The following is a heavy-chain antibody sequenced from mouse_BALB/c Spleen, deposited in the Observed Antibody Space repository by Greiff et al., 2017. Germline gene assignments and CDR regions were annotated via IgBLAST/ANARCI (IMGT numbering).Heavy chain of an antibody. V-gene: IGHV1-5*01. Sequence: VQLQQSGTVLARPGASVKMSCKASGYTFTSYWMHWVKQRPGQGLEWIGAIYPGNSDTSYNQKFKGKAKLTAVTSTSTAYMELSSLTNEDSAVYYCTSPYYGNFAWFAYWGQGTLVTVSA. CDR3: TSPYYGNFAWFAY. J-gene: IGHJ3*01. CDR1: GYTFTSYW. CDR2: IYPGNSDT. D-gene: IGHD2-10*01.